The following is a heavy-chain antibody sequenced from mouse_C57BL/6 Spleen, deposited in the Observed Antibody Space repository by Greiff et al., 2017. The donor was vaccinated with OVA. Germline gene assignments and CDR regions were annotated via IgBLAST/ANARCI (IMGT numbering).Heavy chain of an antibody. CDR1: GYTFTSYW. Sequence: QVQLKQPGTELVKPGASVKLSCKASGYTFTSYWMHWVKQRPGQGLEWIGNINPSNGGTNYNEKFKSKATLTVDKSSSTAYMQLSSLTSEDSAVYYCARWGTTVVANWYFDVWGTGTTVTVSS. CDR3: ARWGTTVVANWYFDV. J-gene: IGHJ1*03. V-gene: IGHV1-53*01. D-gene: IGHD1-1*01. CDR2: INPSNGGT.